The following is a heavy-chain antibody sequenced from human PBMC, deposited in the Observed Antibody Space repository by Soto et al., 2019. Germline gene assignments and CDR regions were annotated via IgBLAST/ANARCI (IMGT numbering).Heavy chain of an antibody. D-gene: IGHD6-6*01. CDR2: ISSAVNT. Sequence: GGSMRLSCAGSGFTFSNYAMSWVRQAPGKGLEWVSAISSAVNTYYADSVKGRFTISRDNSKNTLSLQMNSLRAEDTAVYYCAKQVRDGTSSPYYFDYWGQGTLVTVSS. J-gene: IGHJ4*02. CDR3: AKQVRDGTSSPYYFDY. CDR1: GFTFSNYA. V-gene: IGHV3-23*01.